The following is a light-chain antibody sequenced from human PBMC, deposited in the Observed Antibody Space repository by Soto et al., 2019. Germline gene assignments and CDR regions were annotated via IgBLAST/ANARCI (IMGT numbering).Light chain of an antibody. V-gene: IGKV3-11*01. J-gene: IGKJ4*01. Sequence: EIVLTQSPATLSLSPGERATLSCRASQSVSSYLAWYQQKPGQAPRLLIYDASSRATGIPVRFSGSGSVTDFTLTISSLEPEDFAVYYCQQRSNWLTFGGGTKVEIK. CDR1: QSVSSY. CDR2: DAS. CDR3: QQRSNWLT.